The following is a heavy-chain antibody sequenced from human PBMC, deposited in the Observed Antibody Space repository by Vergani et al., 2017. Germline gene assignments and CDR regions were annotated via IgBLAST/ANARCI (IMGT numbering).Heavy chain of an antibody. J-gene: IGHJ4*02. CDR2: IYPGDSDT. CDR1: GYSFTSYW. CDR3: ARHRRRYGGYAGRELDY. D-gene: IGHD5-12*01. V-gene: IGHV5-51*01. Sequence: EVQLVQSGAEVKKPGESLKISCKGSGYSFTSYWIGWVRQMPGKGLEWMGIIYPGDSDTRYSPSFQGQVTISADKSISTAYLQWSSLKASVTAMYYCARHRRRYGGYAGRELDYWGQGTLVTVSS.